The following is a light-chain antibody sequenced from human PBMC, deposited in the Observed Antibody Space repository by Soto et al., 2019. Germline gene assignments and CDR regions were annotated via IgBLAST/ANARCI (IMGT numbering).Light chain of an antibody. CDR2: EVT. CDR3: TSYTSSRTLV. J-gene: IGLJ3*02. Sequence: QSALTQPPSVSGSPGQSVTISCTGTSSDVGSYNRVSWYQQPPGTAPKLMIYEVTNRPSGVPNRFSASKSGNTASLTISGLQAEDEADYYCTSYTSSRTLVFGGGTKVTVL. V-gene: IGLV2-18*02. CDR1: SSDVGSYNR.